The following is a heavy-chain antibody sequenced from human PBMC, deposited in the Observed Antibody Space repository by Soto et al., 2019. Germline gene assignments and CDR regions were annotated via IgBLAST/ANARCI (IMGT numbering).Heavy chain of an antibody. CDR2: FDPEDGET. CDR1: GYTLTELS. D-gene: IGHD6-6*01. Sequence: ASVKVSCKVSGYTLTELSMHWVRQAPGKGLEWMGGFDPEDGETIYAQKFQGRVTMTEDTSTDTAYMELSSLRSEDTAVYYCATGYSAARDFSIEYAFDICGKGTRATVAS. V-gene: IGHV1-24*01. J-gene: IGHJ3*02. CDR3: ATGYSAARDFSIEYAFDI.